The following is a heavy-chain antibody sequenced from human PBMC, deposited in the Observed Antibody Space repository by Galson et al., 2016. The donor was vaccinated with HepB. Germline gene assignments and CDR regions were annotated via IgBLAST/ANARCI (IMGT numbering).Heavy chain of an antibody. Sequence: SVKVSCKASGYTFTSYGVNWVRQATGQGLEWMGWMNPNNGNTGYAQKFQGRLTMTRDTSITTAYMELSSLTSEDTAVYYCARGLEGPLEVAGVWGQGTLVTVSS. CDR1: GYTFTSYG. CDR3: ARGLEGPLEVAGV. J-gene: IGHJ4*02. CDR2: MNPNNGNT. D-gene: IGHD6-19*01. V-gene: IGHV1-8*01.